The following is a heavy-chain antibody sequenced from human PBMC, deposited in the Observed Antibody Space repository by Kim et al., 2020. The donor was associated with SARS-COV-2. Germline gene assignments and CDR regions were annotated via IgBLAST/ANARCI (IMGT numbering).Heavy chain of an antibody. J-gene: IGHJ6*02. D-gene: IGHD4-17*01. CDR1: GFTFSSYW. V-gene: IGHV3-7*01. CDR3: ARENGDYYYYYYGMDV. Sequence: GGSLRLSCAASGFTFSSYWMSWVRQAPGKGLEWVANIKQDGSEKYYVDSVKGRFTISRDNAKNSLYLQMNSLRAEDTAVYYCARENGDYYYYYYGMDVWGQGTTVTVSS. CDR2: IKQDGSEK.